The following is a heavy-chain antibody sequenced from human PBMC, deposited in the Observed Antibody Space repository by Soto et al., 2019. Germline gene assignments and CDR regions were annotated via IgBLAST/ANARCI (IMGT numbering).Heavy chain of an antibody. D-gene: IGHD3-9*01. CDR2: IYHSGSS. CDR3: ARGQPGLFSFDS. V-gene: IGHV4-30-2*01. J-gene: IGHJ4*02. Sequence: QLQLQESGSGLVKPSQTLSLTCGVSGGSVSSDFSSWIWIRQTSGKGLEWIGYIYHSGSSYFNPSLVSRGSISIDTSNNQFSLNQTSVTAADTAVYYCARGQPGLFSFDSWGQGILVTVSS. CDR1: GGSVSSDFSS.